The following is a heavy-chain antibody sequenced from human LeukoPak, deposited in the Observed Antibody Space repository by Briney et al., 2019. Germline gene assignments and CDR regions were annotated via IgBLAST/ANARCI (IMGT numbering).Heavy chain of an antibody. CDR1: GFTFSSYW. CDR3: ARDYLDSSGAHYDY. CDR2: INSDGSST. V-gene: IGHV3-74*01. Sequence: GGSLRLSCAASGFTFSSYWMHWVRQAPGKGLEWVSRINSDGSSTTYADSVKGRFTISRDNSKNTLYLQMNSLRVEDTAIYYCARDYLDSSGAHYDYWGQGTLVTVSP. D-gene: IGHD3-22*01. J-gene: IGHJ4*02.